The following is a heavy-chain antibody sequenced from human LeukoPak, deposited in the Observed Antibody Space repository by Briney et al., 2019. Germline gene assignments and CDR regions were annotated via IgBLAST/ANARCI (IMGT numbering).Heavy chain of an antibody. V-gene: IGHV3-30*02. Sequence: GGSLRLSCAASGFTFSSYGMHWVRQAPGKGLEWVAFIRYDGSNKYYADSVKGRFTISRDNSKNTLYLQMNSLRAEDTAVYYCAKNGEDIVVVPAAIIYYYMDVWGKGTTVTVSS. CDR2: IRYDGSNK. CDR3: AKNGEDIVVVPAAIIYYYMDV. J-gene: IGHJ6*03. D-gene: IGHD2-2*01. CDR1: GFTFSSYG.